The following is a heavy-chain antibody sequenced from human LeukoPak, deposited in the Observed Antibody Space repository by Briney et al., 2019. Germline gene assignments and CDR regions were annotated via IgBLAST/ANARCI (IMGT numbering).Heavy chain of an antibody. J-gene: IGHJ5*02. Sequence: SETLSLTCTVSGGSITNGTFYWSWIRPSGEKELEWVGRIYHTGSTYYNPPIKSRATISIDTYNNQFSLKLSSVTAAPATEYYCARGNVDGDHRGVHWFDPGGEGTLVTVPS. D-gene: IGHD4-17*01. V-gene: IGHV4-61*02. CDR1: GGSITNGTFY. CDR2: IYHTGST. CDR3: ARGNVDGDHRGVHWFDP.